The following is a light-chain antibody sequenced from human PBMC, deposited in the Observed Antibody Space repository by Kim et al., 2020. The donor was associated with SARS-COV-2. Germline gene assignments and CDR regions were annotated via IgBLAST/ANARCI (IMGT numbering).Light chain of an antibody. CDR1: QGISNY. Sequence: ASVGDTVTITCLASQGISNYLAWYQQKPGTVPKLLIYAASTLQSGVPSRFSGSGSGTDFTLTISSLQPEDVATYYCQKYNDAPLTFGGGTKVDIK. CDR2: AAS. J-gene: IGKJ4*01. CDR3: QKYNDAPLT. V-gene: IGKV1-27*01.